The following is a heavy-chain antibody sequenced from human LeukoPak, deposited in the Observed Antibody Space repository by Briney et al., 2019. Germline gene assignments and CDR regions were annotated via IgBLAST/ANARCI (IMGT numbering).Heavy chain of an antibody. CDR3: ARDRFAAVTTWVCDH. CDR1: GYTFTNYF. CDR2: INPSGGST. V-gene: IGHV1-46*01. J-gene: IGHJ5*02. Sequence: GASVKVSCKASGYTFTNYFMHWVRQAPGQGLEWMGVINPSGGSTTYAQKFQGRVTMTRDTSTNTVYMDLSSLRSEDTAVYYCARDRFAAVTTWVCDHWGQGTLVTAPS. D-gene: IGHD4-17*01.